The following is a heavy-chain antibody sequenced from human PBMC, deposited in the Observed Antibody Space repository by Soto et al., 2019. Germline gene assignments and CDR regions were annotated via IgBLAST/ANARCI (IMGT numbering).Heavy chain of an antibody. CDR1: GFTFSSYA. V-gene: IGHV3-23*01. CDR2: ISGSGGSA. Sequence: GGSLRLSCAASGFTFSSYAMSWVRQAPGKGLEWVSAISGSGGSAYYADSVKGRFTISRDNSKNTLYLQMNSLRAEDTAVYYCAKEHDSYGSGSYMDYWGQGTLVTVSS. J-gene: IGHJ4*02. D-gene: IGHD3-10*01. CDR3: AKEHDSYGSGSYMDY.